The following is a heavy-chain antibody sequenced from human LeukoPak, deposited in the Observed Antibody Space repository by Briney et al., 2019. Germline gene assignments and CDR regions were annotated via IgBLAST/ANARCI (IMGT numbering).Heavy chain of an antibody. CDR3: ARVDTVVVPAAIDY. D-gene: IGHD2-2*01. J-gene: IGHJ4*02. V-gene: IGHV4-34*01. CDR1: GGSFSGYY. Sequence: SETLSLTCAVYGGSFSGYYWSWIRQPPGKGLEWIGEINHSGSTNYNPSLKSRATISVDTSKNQFSLKLSSVTAADTAVYYCARVDTVVVPAAIDYWGQGTLVTVSS. CDR2: INHSGST.